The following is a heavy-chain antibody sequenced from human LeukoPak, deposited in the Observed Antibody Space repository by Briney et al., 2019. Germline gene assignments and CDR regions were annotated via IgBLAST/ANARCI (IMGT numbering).Heavy chain of an antibody. CDR3: ARDLYVGSGRNYIAH. CDR1: GDSISSRN. CDR2: IWHDGSNK. D-gene: IGHD3-10*01. Sequence: TLSLTCAVSGDSISSRNWWSWVRQAPGKGLEWVAVIWHDGSNKYYADSVKGRFSISRDNPKNTLYLQMNGLRAEDTAVYYCARDLYVGSGRNYIAHWGQGTLVTVSS. V-gene: IGHV3-33*07. J-gene: IGHJ5*02.